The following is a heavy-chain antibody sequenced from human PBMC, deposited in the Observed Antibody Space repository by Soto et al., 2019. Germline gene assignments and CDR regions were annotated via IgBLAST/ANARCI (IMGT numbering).Heavy chain of an antibody. CDR3: ASSLGYCSGGSCYAPYNWFDP. CDR1: GGSFSGYY. Sequence: SETLSLTCAVYGGSFSGYYWSWIRQPPGKGLEWIGEINHSGSTNYNPSLKSRVTISVDTSKNQFSLKLSSVTAADTAVYYCASSLGYCSGGSCYAPYNWFDPWGQGTLVTVSS. CDR2: INHSGST. D-gene: IGHD2-15*01. J-gene: IGHJ5*02. V-gene: IGHV4-34*01.